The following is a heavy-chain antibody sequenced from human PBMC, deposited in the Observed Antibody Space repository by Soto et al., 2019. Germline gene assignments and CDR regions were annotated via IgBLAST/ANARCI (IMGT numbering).Heavy chain of an antibody. CDR3: AKDIRVATITYYYGMDV. D-gene: IGHD5-12*01. Sequence: GWSLRLSCAASGFTFSSYGMHWVRQAPGKGLEWVAVISYDGSNKYYADSVKGRFTISRDNSKNTLYLQMNSLRAEDTAVYYCAKDIRVATITYYYGMDVWGQGTTVTVSS. CDR1: GFTFSSYG. V-gene: IGHV3-30*18. CDR2: ISYDGSNK. J-gene: IGHJ6*02.